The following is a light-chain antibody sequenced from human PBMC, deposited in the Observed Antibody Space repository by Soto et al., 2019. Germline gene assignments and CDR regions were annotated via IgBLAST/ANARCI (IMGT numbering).Light chain of an antibody. CDR2: GAS. V-gene: IGKV3-20*01. J-gene: IGKJ1*01. Sequence: EIVLTQSPGTLSLSPGERATLSCRASQSVSSSYLAWYQQKPGQAPRLLIYGASSRATGIPDRFSGSGSGTDFTLTISRLEPEDFAVYYCQQYGSSPLLTFGQGTEVEIK. CDR1: QSVSSSY. CDR3: QQYGSSPLLT.